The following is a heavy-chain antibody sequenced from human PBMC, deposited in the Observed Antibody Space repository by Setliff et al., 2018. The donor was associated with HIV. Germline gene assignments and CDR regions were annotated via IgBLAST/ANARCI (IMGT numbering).Heavy chain of an antibody. Sequence: PGESPKISCKSSGYTFNTYWIHWVRQMPGKGLEWMGIVYPADSDTRYSPSFQGQVNISVDKSINTAFLQWSSLKASDTAMYYCARGSGPDKGSWFDPWGQGTRVTVSS. J-gene: IGHJ5*02. CDR3: ARGSGPDKGSWFDP. CDR2: VYPADSDT. CDR1: GYTFNTYW. V-gene: IGHV5-51*01. D-gene: IGHD3-10*01.